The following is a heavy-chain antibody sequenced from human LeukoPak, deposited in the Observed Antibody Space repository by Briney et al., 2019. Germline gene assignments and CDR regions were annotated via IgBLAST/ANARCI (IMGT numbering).Heavy chain of an antibody. D-gene: IGHD3-22*01. CDR2: IYYSGST. CDR3: ARFSGYAGD. CDR1: GGSINSYY. Sequence: SETLSLTCTVSGGSINSYYWSWLRQPPGKGLEWIGYIYYSGSTNYNPSLKSRVTISVDTSKNQFSLKLSSVTAADTAVYYCARFSGYAGDWGQGTLVTVSS. V-gene: IGHV4-59*01. J-gene: IGHJ4*02.